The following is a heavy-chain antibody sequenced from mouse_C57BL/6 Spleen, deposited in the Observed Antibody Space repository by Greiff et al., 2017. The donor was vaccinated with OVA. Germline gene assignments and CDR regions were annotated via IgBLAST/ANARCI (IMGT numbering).Heavy chain of an antibody. D-gene: IGHD1-3*01. Sequence: VQLQQPGTELVKPGASVKLSCKASGYTFTSYWMHWVKQRPGQGLEWIGNINPSNGGTNYNEKFKSKATLTVDKSSSTAFQQLSSLAFEDSAVYYCAPEGGDEWLYFDVWGTGTTVTVSS. CDR2: INPSNGGT. CDR3: APEGGDEWLYFDV. J-gene: IGHJ1*03. CDR1: GYTFTSYW. V-gene: IGHV1-53*01.